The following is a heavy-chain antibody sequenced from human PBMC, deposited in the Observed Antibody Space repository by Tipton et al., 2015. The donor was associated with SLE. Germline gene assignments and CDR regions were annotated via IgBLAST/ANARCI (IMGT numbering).Heavy chain of an antibody. Sequence: QLVQSGAEVKKPGESLRISCKGSGYSFTSYWISWIRQPPGKGLEWIGSIYYSGSTYYNPSLKSRVTISVDTSKNQFSLKLSSVTAADTAVYYCARDSSEGHSWFDYWGQGTLVTFSS. CDR1: GYSFTSYW. D-gene: IGHD6-13*01. CDR2: IYYSGST. CDR3: ARDSSEGHSWFDY. V-gene: IGHV4-38-2*02. J-gene: IGHJ4*02.